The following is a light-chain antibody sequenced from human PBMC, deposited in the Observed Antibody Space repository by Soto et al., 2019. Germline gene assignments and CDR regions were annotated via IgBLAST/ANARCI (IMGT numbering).Light chain of an antibody. Sequence: EIVLTQSPGTLSLSPGERATLSCRASQSVTSNYLDWYQQKPGQAPRLLIYGASSRASGIPDRFSGSGSGTDFTLTISRLEPEDFAVYYCQQFNTSPMYTFGQGTKVEIK. CDR1: QSVTSNY. V-gene: IGKV3-20*01. CDR3: QQFNTSPMYT. J-gene: IGKJ2*01. CDR2: GAS.